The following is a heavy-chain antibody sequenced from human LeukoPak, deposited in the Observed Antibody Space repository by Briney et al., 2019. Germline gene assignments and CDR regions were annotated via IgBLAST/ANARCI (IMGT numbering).Heavy chain of an antibody. Sequence: GGSLRLSCAASGFTFSSYEMNWVRQAPGKGLEWASYISSSGSTIYYADSVKGRFTISRDNAKNSLYLQMNSLRAEDTAVYYCASVIVVVPAANDAFDIWGQGTMVTVSS. J-gene: IGHJ3*02. CDR3: ASVIVVVPAANDAFDI. CDR2: ISSSGSTI. V-gene: IGHV3-48*03. D-gene: IGHD2-2*01. CDR1: GFTFSSYE.